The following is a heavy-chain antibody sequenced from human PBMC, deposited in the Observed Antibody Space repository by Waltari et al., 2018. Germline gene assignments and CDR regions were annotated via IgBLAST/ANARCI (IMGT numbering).Heavy chain of an antibody. Sequence: VQLVDSGGALIQPGGSLRLSSAAAGFNVSEEFMTWVRQAPGKGLEWVSTIYKDGTPKYADSVKGRFTISRDTSENTVHLEMNSLRSEDTAVYYCARGEAAAGLNWFDPWGQGTLVTVSS. V-gene: IGHV3-66*02. D-gene: IGHD6-13*01. J-gene: IGHJ5*02. CDR3: ARGEAAAGLNWFDP. CDR1: GFNVSEEF. CDR2: IYKDGTP.